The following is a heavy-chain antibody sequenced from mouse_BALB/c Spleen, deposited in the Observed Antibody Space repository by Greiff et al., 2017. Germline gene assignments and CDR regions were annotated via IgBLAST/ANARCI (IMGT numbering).Heavy chain of an antibody. D-gene: IGHD2-1*01. CDR2: ISSGSSTI. CDR3: ASSYGNWYFDV. Sequence: DVQLVESGGGLVQPGGSRKLSCAASGFTFSSFGMHWVRQAPEKGLEWVAYISSGSSTIYYADTVKGRFTISRDNPKNTLFLQMTSLRSEDTAMYYCASSYGNWYFDVWGAGTTVTVSS. V-gene: IGHV5-17*02. CDR1: GFTFSSFG. J-gene: IGHJ1*01.